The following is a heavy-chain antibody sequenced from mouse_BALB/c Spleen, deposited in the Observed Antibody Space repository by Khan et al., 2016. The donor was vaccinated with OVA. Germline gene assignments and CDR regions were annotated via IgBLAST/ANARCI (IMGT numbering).Heavy chain of an antibody. V-gene: IGHV2-6-1*01. CDR1: GFSLTNYG. CDR2: IWNDGSR. Sequence: QVQLQQSGPGLAAPSQSLSITCTISGFSLTNYGVHWVRQPPGKGLEWLVVIWNDGSRTYNSALKSRLTITKDNSQSQVFLKMNSLQIDDTAIYFCARQPYYHYNIMDYWGQGTSVTVSS. CDR3: ARQPYYHYNIMDY. J-gene: IGHJ4*01. D-gene: IGHD2-10*01.